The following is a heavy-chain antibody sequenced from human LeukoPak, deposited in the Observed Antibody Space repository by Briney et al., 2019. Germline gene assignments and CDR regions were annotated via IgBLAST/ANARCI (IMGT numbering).Heavy chain of an antibody. CDR2: IDSDGYST. Sequence: GGSLRLSCAASGFTFSNYWIHWVRQAPGKGLVWVSRIDSDGYSTAYADSVKGRFTISRDNAKNTLYLQMNSLRAEDTAVYYCASEGTSGTTWGPDYWGQGTLVTVSS. CDR1: GFTFSNYW. J-gene: IGHJ4*02. D-gene: IGHD1-1*01. V-gene: IGHV3-74*01. CDR3: ASEGTSGTTWGPDY.